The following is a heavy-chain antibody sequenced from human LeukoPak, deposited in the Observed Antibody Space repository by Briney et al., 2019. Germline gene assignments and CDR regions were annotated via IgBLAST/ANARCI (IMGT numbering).Heavy chain of an antibody. CDR2: ISYDGSNK. Sequence: GGSLRLSCAASGFTFSSYAMHWVRQAPGKGLEWVAVISYDGSNKYYADSVKGRFTISRDNSKNTLYLQMNSLRAEDTAVYYCARYVRIAARHSYYGMDVWGQGTTVTVSS. V-gene: IGHV3-30*04. D-gene: IGHD6-6*01. CDR3: ARYVRIAARHSYYGMDV. CDR1: GFTFSSYA. J-gene: IGHJ6*02.